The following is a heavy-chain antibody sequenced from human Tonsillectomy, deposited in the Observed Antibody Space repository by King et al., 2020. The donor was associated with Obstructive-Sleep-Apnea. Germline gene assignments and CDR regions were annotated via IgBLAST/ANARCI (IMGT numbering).Heavy chain of an antibody. CDR2: VYYSGNT. V-gene: IGHV4-59*08. D-gene: IGHD4-23*01. CDR3: ARSLALGGNPFES. J-gene: IGHJ4*02. CDR1: GGSISSFY. Sequence: VQLQESGPGLVKPSETLSLTCTVSGGSISSFYWSWLRQPPGKGLEWIGYVYYSGNTAYNPSLKSRVTMSIDTSRNQFSLRLTSLTAADTAFYYCARSLALGGNPFESWGQGTLVTVSS.